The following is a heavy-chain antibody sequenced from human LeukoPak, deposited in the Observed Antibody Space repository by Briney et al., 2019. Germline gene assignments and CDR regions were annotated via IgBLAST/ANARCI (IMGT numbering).Heavy chain of an antibody. CDR1: GFTFSNYA. J-gene: IGHJ4*02. CDR3: AKSGGAARRPYYFDS. CDR2: ISGSGSST. Sequence: GGSLRLSCAASGFTFSNYAMSWVRQAPGKGLEWVSSISGSGSSTYYADSVKGRFTISRDNFRNTLYMQMNSLRAEDTAIYYCAKSGGAARRPYYFDSWGQGTLVTVSS. V-gene: IGHV3-23*01. D-gene: IGHD6-6*01.